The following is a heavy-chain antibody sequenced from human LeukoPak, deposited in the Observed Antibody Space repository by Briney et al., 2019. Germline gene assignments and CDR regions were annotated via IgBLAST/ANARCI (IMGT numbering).Heavy chain of an antibody. CDR1: GGSFSGYY. Sequence: SETLSLTCAVYGGSFSGYYWSWIRQSPGKGLEWIGEIKDSGITNCNPSLKSRASLSVDTSKNQFSLRLSSVTAADTAVYYCARRLVDSGASQVSDYWGQGTLVTVSS. D-gene: IGHD2-15*01. CDR3: ARRLVDSGASQVSDY. V-gene: IGHV4-34*01. CDR2: IKDSGIT. J-gene: IGHJ4*02.